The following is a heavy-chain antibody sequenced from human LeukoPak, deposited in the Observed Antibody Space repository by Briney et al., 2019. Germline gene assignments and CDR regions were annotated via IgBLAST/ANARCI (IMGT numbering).Heavy chain of an antibody. CDR1: GFTFSSYS. Sequence: KPGRSLRLSCAASGFTFSSYSMNWVRQAPGKGLEWVSYNSSSSSYIYYADSVKGRFTISRDNAKNSLYLQMNSLRAEDTAVYYCARPKSSYYYDSSGYYPPGAFDIWGQGTMVTVSS. D-gene: IGHD3-22*01. V-gene: IGHV3-21*01. CDR2: NSSSSSYI. CDR3: ARPKSSYYYDSSGYYPPGAFDI. J-gene: IGHJ3*02.